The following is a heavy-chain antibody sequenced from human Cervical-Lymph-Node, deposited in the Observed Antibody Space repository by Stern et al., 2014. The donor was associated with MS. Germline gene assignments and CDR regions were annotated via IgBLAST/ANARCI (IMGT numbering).Heavy chain of an antibody. Sequence: VQLEESGAEVKKPGSSVKVSCKASGGTFSSYAINWVRQAPGKGPEWMGGIIPIFGTANYAQKFQGRVTITAYESTSTAYMELSSLRSEDTAVYYCARDSRHYDASYYFDSWGQGTLVTVSS. CDR2: IIPIFGTA. CDR3: ARDSRHYDASYYFDS. D-gene: IGHD3-16*01. CDR1: GGTFSSYA. V-gene: IGHV1-69*01. J-gene: IGHJ4*02.